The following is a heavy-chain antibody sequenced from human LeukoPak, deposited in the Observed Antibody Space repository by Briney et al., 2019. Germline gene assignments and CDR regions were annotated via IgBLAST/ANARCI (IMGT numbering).Heavy chain of an antibody. D-gene: IGHD1-26*01. CDR2: ISSDGDNT. CDR1: GFTFSSYA. V-gene: IGHV3-64*04. Sequence: GGSLRLSCSASGFTFSSYAMHWVRQAPGGGLEYISAISSDGDNTYFTDSVKGRFTISRDNSKNTLYLQMNSLRAEDTAVYYCTRARIVGPDGLFDYWGQGTLVTVSS. CDR3: TRARIVGPDGLFDY. J-gene: IGHJ4*02.